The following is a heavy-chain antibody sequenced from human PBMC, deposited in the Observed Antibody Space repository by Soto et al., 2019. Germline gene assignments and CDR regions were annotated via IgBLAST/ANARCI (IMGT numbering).Heavy chain of an antibody. CDR2: ISGRGGSI. J-gene: IGHJ2*01. CDR3: ARTPNCCDDCRAGTCRFFAL. Sequence: EVQLLESGGGLVQPGGSLRLSCAASGFTFSIYAMSWVRQAPGKGLEWVSAISGRGGSIYFANSVKGRFTITRDNSKDPLYLQMNSLSAEDTAVYYCARTPNCCDDCRAGTCRFFALWGGGTVFTVSP. CDR1: GFTFSIYA. D-gene: IGHD2-21*02. V-gene: IGHV3-23*01.